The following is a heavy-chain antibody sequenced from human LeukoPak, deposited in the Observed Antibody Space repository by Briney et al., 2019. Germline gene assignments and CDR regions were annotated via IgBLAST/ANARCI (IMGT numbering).Heavy chain of an antibody. CDR1: GYTFTDYH. CDR2: INRNSGGT. D-gene: IGHD3-16*01. Sequence: ASVKVSCKTSGYTFTDYHMHWVRQAPGQGLEWMGWINRNSGGTNYAQKYQGRVTMTRDTSISTTYMELNSLTSDDTAVYYCARDGGAADYWGQGTLVTVSS. CDR3: ARDGGAADY. J-gene: IGHJ4*02. V-gene: IGHV1-2*02.